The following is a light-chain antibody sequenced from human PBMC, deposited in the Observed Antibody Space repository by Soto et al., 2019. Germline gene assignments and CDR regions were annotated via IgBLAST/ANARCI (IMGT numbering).Light chain of an antibody. CDR2: DAS. CDR1: QNINNY. V-gene: IGKV1-33*01. CDR3: QQYENLPT. Sequence: DIQVTQSPSSLSSSLGDIVTITFQASQNINNYLNWYQQKPGRAPKLLIYDASNLEAGVPSRFRGSGSGTDFTFTISRLQPEDIATYYCQQYENLPTFGQGTRLEIK. J-gene: IGKJ5*01.